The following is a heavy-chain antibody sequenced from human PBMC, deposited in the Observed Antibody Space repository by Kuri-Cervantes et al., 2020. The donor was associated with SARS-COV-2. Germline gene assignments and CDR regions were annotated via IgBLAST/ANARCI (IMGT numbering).Heavy chain of an antibody. CDR1: GFTVSSNY. V-gene: IGHV3-66*01. CDR3: ARDPSGGGSYNDYFDH. Sequence: GESLKISCAASGFTVSSNYMSWVRQAPGKGLEWVSVIYSGGSTYYADSVKGRFTISRDNSKNTLYLQMNSLRAEDTAVYYCARDPSGGGSYNDYFDHWGQGTLVTVSS. J-gene: IGHJ4*02. CDR2: IYSGGST. D-gene: IGHD1-26*01.